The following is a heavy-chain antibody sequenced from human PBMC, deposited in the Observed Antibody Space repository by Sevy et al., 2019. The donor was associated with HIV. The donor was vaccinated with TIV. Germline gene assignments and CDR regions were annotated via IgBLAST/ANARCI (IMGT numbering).Heavy chain of an antibody. J-gene: IGHJ4*02. CDR2: IYYSGSA. V-gene: IGHV4-59*08. CDR3: ARTWGHKGSYFDP. Sequence: SETLSLTCTVSGASISTNYWSWIRQAPGKGLEWIGSIYYSGSANYNPSLQSRVIISVDLSKDQVSLRLSSVTAADTAVYYCARTWGHKGSYFDPWGQGTLVTVSS. CDR1: GASISTNY. D-gene: IGHD7-27*01.